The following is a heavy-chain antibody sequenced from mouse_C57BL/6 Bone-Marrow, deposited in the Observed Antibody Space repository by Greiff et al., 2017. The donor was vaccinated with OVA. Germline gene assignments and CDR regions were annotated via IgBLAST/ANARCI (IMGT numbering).Heavy chain of an antibody. CDR2: IYPRSGNT. Sequence: VQLMESGAELARPGASVKLSCKASGYTFTSYGISWVKQRTGQGLEWIGEIYPRSGNTYHNEKFKGKATLTADKSSSTAYMELRSLTSEDSAVYFCASFYSNYSYWGQGTLVTVSA. D-gene: IGHD2-5*01. J-gene: IGHJ3*01. CDR1: GYTFTSYG. CDR3: ASFYSNYSY. V-gene: IGHV1-81*01.